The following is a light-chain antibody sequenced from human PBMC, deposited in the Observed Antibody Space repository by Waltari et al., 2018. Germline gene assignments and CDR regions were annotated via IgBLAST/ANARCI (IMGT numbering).Light chain of an antibody. CDR3: SSYAGGNNYV. CDR2: EAN. V-gene: IGLV2-8*01. Sequence: QSALTQPPSASGSPRQSVTISCTGTNSDIGGHNFVSWYQQHPGKAPKLLIFEANRRPAGVPERFSGPKSGNTASLTVSGLQAEDEADDYCSSYAGGNNYVFGTGTKVTVL. J-gene: IGLJ1*01. CDR1: NSDIGGHNF.